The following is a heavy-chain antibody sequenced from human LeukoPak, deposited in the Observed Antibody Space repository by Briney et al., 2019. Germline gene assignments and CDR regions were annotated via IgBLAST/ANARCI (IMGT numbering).Heavy chain of an antibody. V-gene: IGHV3-23*01. D-gene: IGHD3-22*01. CDR3: AKELDSSGYFDY. J-gene: IGHJ4*02. CDR1: GFTFSRYW. CDR2: ISGSGGST. Sequence: PGGSLRLSCAASGFTFSRYWMHWVRQAPGKGLEWVSGISGSGGSTYHADSVKGRFTISRDNSKNTLYLQMNSLRAEDTAVYYCAKELDSSGYFDYWGQGTLVTVSS.